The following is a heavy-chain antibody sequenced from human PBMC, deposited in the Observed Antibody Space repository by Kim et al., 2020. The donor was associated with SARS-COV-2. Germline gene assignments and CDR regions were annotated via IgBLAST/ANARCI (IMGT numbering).Heavy chain of an antibody. CDR3: TRQGSHNFQH. D-gene: IGHD3-10*01. CDR2: IKDDGSDK. CDR1: GFNYNIYW. J-gene: IGHJ1*01. Sequence: GGSLRLSCAASGFNYNIYWMSWVRQTPGGGLEWVANIKDDGSDKYYVDSVRGRFSISRDNAKNSLYLQMNSRRVDDTAIYYCTRQGSHNFQHWGQGALVTVSS. V-gene: IGHV3-7*01.